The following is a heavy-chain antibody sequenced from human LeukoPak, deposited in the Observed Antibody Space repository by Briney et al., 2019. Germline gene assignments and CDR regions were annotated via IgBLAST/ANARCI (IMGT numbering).Heavy chain of an antibody. CDR3: ARGNILSGYCFDF. CDR1: GGSFSGYY. CDR2: INESGST. J-gene: IGHJ4*02. D-gene: IGHD3-9*01. Sequence: SETLSLTCGVSGGSFSGYYWSWIRQSPGKGLELIVEINESGSTDYNPSLKSRATISIDTPKNQLSLKLSSVTAADTAVYYCARGNILSGYCFDFWGQGALVTVSS. V-gene: IGHV4-34*01.